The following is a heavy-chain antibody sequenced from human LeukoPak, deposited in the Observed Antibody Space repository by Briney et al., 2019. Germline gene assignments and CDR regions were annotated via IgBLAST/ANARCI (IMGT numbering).Heavy chain of an antibody. Sequence: ASVKVSCKASGGTFSSYAISWVRQAPGQGLEWMGIINPSGGSTSYAQKFQGRVTMTRDTSTSTVYMELSSLRSEDTAVYYCARETIVVVPAAMSTSGSSVSVDFGYWGQGTLVTVSS. D-gene: IGHD2-2*01. CDR3: ARETIVVVPAAMSTSGSSVSVDFGY. CDR1: GGTFSSYA. J-gene: IGHJ4*02. CDR2: INPSGGST. V-gene: IGHV1-46*01.